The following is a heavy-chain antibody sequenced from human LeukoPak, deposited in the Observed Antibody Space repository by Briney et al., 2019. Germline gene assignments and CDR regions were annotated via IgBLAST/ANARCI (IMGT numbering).Heavy chain of an antibody. D-gene: IGHD7-27*01. Sequence: GRSLRLSCAASGFTFSNYALHWVRQAPGKGLEWVAVISYDGSNKYYADSVKGRFTISRDNSKNTLYLQMNSLRAEDTAVYYCASGTGDLNYWGQGTLVTVSS. CDR2: ISYDGSNK. CDR1: GFTFSNYA. V-gene: IGHV3-30-3*01. CDR3: ASGTGDLNY. J-gene: IGHJ4*02.